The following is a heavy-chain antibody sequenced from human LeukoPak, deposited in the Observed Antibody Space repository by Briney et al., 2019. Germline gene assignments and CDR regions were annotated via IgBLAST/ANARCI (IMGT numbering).Heavy chain of an antibody. J-gene: IGHJ4*02. D-gene: IGHD2-2*01. V-gene: IGHV3-7*01. Sequence: PGGSLRLSCAASGFTFSSYWMSWVRQAPGKGLEWVANIKQDGSEKYYVDSVKGRFTISRDNAKNSLYLQMNSLRAEDTAVYYCARLKLLWSNYFDYWGQGTRVTVSS. CDR2: IKQDGSEK. CDR3: ARLKLLWSNYFDY. CDR1: GFTFSSYW.